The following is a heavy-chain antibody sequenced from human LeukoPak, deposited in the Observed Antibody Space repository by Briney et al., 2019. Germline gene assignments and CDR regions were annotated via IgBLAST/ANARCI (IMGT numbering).Heavy chain of an antibody. J-gene: IGHJ3*02. CDR3: ARDGYDAFDI. CDR1: GFTFSSYA. CDR2: ISYDGSNK. V-gene: IGHV3-30*04. Sequence: PGGSLRLSCAASGFTFSSYAMHWVRQPPGKGLEWVAVISYDGSNKYYADSVKGRFTISRDNSKNTLHLRMNSLSAEHTAVYYCARDGYDAFDIWGQGTMVTVSS. D-gene: IGHD6-13*01.